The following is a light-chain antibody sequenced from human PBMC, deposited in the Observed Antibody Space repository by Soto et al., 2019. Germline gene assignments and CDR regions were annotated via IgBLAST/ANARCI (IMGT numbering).Light chain of an antibody. CDR2: SND. Sequence: QLVLTQPPSASGTPGQRVTISCSGSSSNIGSHSVNWYQQLPRTAPKLLIYSNDQRPSGVPDRFSGSKSGTSASLAISGLQSEDEADYYCAAWDDSLIGPVFSGGTKLTVL. V-gene: IGLV1-44*01. CDR3: AAWDDSLIGPV. CDR1: SSNIGSHS. J-gene: IGLJ3*02.